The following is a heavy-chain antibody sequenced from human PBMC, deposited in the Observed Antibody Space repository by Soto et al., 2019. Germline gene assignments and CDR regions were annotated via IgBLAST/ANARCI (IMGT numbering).Heavy chain of an antibody. CDR1: KFTFSNYW. V-gene: IGHV3-74*01. CDR3: ARVATGSDDWFDP. D-gene: IGHD1-26*01. CDR2: INSDGTRT. Sequence: EAQLVESGGDLVQPGGSLRLSCAASKFTFSNYWMHWVRQAPGKGLMWVSRINSDGTRTAYADSVKGRFTISRDNTKDTLFLYMDGLRAEDTAVYYCARVATGSDDWFDPWGQGTLVTVSS. J-gene: IGHJ5*02.